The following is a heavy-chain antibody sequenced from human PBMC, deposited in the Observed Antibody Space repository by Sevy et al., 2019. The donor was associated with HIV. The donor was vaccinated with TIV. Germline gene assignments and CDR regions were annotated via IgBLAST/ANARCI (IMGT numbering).Heavy chain of an antibody. J-gene: IGHJ5*02. V-gene: IGHV1-18*01. D-gene: IGHD1-1*01. CDR1: GYTFSSYG. CDR2: ISGYNGNT. CDR3: ARAGYVSWFDP. Sequence: ASVKVSCKASGYTFSSYGISWVRQAPGQGLEWMGWISGYNGNTNFAQKLQGRVTMNTDTSTSTAYLEVRTLRCDATAVYYCARAGYVSWFDPGGQGTLVTVSS.